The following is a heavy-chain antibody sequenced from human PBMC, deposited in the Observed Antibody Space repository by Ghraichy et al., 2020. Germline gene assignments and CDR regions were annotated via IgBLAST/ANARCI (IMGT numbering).Heavy chain of an antibody. J-gene: IGHJ5*02. D-gene: IGHD3-3*02. V-gene: IGHV4-34*01. CDR3: ARRGHFWSGYSTRFDP. CDR1: GGSFSGYY. CDR2: INHSGST. Sequence: SETLSLTCAVYGGSFSGYYWSWIRQPPGKGLEWIGEINHSGSTNYNPSLKSRVTISVDTSKNQFSLKLSSVTAADTAVYYCARRGHFWSGYSTRFDPWGQGTLVTVSS.